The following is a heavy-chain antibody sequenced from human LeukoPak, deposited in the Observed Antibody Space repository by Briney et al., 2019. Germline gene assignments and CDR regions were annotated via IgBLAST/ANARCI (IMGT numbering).Heavy chain of an antibody. V-gene: IGHV1-69*05. CDR2: IIPIFGTA. CDR1: GGTFSSYA. Sequence: GASVKVSCKAFGGTFSSYAISWVRQAPGQGPEWMGGIIPIFGTANYAQKFQGRVTITTDESTSTAYMELSSLRSEDTAVYYCARLNKGSSSWYWGYNWFDPWGQGTLVTVSS. CDR3: ARLNKGSSSWYWGYNWFDP. J-gene: IGHJ5*02. D-gene: IGHD6-13*01.